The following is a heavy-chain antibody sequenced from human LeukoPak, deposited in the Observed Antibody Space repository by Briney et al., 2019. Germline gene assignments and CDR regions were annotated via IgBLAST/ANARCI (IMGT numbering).Heavy chain of an antibody. D-gene: IGHD3-10*01. Sequence: AGGSLRLSCAASGFTFSSYGMHWVRQAPGQGLEWMGWINPNSGGTIYAQKFQGRVTMTRDTSISTVYMELSRLRSDDTAVYYCARAPPITRGPFDPWGQGTLVTVSS. J-gene: IGHJ5*02. CDR1: GFTFSSYG. CDR2: INPNSGGT. V-gene: IGHV1-2*02. CDR3: ARAPPITRGPFDP.